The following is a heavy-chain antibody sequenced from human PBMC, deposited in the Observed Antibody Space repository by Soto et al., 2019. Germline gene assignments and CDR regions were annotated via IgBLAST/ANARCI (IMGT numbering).Heavy chain of an antibody. V-gene: IGHV1-69*08. CDR2: IIPILGIA. CDR3: TRESGSYFFVTGY. Sequence: QVQLVQSGAEVKKPGSSVKVSCKASGGTFSTYTISWVRQAPGQGLGWMGRIIPILGIANYAQKFQGRVTITGDKSTSTAYIELSSLSTEDTAVYSCTRESGSYFFVTGYWGQGTLVTVSS. J-gene: IGHJ4*02. CDR1: GGTFSTYT. D-gene: IGHD1-26*01.